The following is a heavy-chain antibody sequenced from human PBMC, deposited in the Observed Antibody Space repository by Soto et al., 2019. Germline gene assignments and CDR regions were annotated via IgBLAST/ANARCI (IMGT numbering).Heavy chain of an antibody. CDR1: GYSFRTYW. V-gene: IGHV5-51*01. CDR2: FYPVDSDT. Sequence: PGESLKISCKASGYSFRTYWIGWVRQMPGKGLEWMGIFYPVDSDTRYGPSLQGQVTISADKSISTAFLQWSSLKSSDTAIYYCVRGAQGGYAYDYWGHGTLVTVS. D-gene: IGHD3-22*01. CDR3: VRGAQGGYAYDY. J-gene: IGHJ4*01.